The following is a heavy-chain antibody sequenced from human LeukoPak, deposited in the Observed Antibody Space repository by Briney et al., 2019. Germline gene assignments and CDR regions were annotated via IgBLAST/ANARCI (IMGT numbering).Heavy chain of an antibody. J-gene: IGHJ4*02. CDR3: ARGGGRYYDSSGYSY. Sequence: GGSLRLSCEASGFTFSTYNMNWVRQAPGKGLVWVSRINSDGSSTNYADSVKGRFTISRDNAKNTLYLQMNSLRAEDTAVYYCARGGGRYYDSSGYSYWGQGSLVTVSS. CDR1: GFTFSTYN. CDR2: INSDGSST. V-gene: IGHV3-74*01. D-gene: IGHD3-22*01.